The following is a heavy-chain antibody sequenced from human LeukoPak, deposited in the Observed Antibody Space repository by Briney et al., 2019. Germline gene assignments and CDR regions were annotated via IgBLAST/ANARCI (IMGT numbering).Heavy chain of an antibody. CDR3: AGDPQVIAARPNYMDV. Sequence: SVKVSCKASGGTLTTYPISWVRQAPGLGLEWMGGIIPMIGKAHYAQKFQGRVTITADESTSTAYMELSSLRSEDTAVYYCAGDPQVIAARPNYMDVWGKGTTVTVSS. V-gene: IGHV1-69*01. CDR1: GGTLTTYP. D-gene: IGHD6-6*01. J-gene: IGHJ6*03. CDR2: IIPMIGKA.